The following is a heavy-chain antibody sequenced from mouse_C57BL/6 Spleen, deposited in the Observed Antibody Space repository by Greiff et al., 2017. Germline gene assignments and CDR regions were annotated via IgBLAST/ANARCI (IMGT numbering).Heavy chain of an antibody. J-gene: IGHJ4*01. CDR1: GYTFTSYW. CDR2: IDPSDSYT. CDR3: ARVEGVLYYAMDY. V-gene: IGHV1-50*01. Sequence: QVQLQQPGAELVKPGASVKLSCKASGYTFTSYWMQWVKQRPGQGLEWIGEIDPSDSYTNYNQKFKGKATLTVDTSSSTAYMQLSSLTSEDSAVYYCARVEGVLYYAMDYWGQGTSVTVSS.